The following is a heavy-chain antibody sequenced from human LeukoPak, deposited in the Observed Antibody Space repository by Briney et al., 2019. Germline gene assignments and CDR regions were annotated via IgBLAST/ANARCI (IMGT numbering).Heavy chain of an antibody. J-gene: IGHJ4*02. CDR1: GDSISSYS. CDR2: IFNSGSA. V-gene: IGHV4-4*07. Sequence: SETLSLTCTVPGDSISSYSWTWLRQPAGEGLEWIGHIFNSGSANYNPSLRSRVPMSVDTSKNQFSLNLTSVTAADTAVYYCARGSGCSSSSCHAGEFDYWGQGTLVTVSS. CDR3: ARGSGCSSSSCHAGEFDY. D-gene: IGHD2-2*01.